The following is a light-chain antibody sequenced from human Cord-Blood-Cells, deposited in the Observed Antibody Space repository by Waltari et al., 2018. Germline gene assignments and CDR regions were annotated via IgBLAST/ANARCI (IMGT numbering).Light chain of an antibody. CDR1: QSISSW. V-gene: IGKV1-5*03. J-gene: IGKJ5*01. CDR3: QQYNSYSIT. CDR2: KAS. Sequence: DIQMTQSPSTLSESVGDRVTLTCRASQSISSWLAWYQQKPGKAPKLLIYKASSLESGVPSRFSGSGSGTEFTLTISSLQPDDFATYYCQQYNSYSITFGQGTRLEIK.